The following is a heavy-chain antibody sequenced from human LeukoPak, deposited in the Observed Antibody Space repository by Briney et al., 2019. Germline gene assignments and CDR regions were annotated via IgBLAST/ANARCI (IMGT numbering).Heavy chain of an antibody. CDR3: ARGARWIDF. J-gene: IGHJ4*02. Sequence: PGGSLRLSCAASGFTFSSYEMNWVRQAPGKGLEWVLYISSSSSTIYYADSVKGRLTISRDNAKNSLYLQMNSLRAEDTAVYYCARGARWIDFWGQGTLVTVSS. CDR2: ISSSSSTI. D-gene: IGHD1-1*01. CDR1: GFTFSSYE. V-gene: IGHV3-48*03.